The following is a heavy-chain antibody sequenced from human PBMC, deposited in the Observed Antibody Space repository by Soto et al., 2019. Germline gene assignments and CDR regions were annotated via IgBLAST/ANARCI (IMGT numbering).Heavy chain of an antibody. D-gene: IGHD2-15*01. CDR1: GFTLSSYW. CDR3: ARDYSGGICYGYYFDY. J-gene: IGHJ4*02. CDR2: IKRDGSEK. V-gene: IGHV3-7*01. Sequence: EVQLVESGGGLVQLGGSLRLSCATSGFTLSSYWMSWVRQAPGKGLEWVANIKRDGSEKYYVDSVQGRFTISRDNAKNSLYLQMNSLRAEDTAVYYCARDYSGGICYGYYFDYWGQGTLVTVSS.